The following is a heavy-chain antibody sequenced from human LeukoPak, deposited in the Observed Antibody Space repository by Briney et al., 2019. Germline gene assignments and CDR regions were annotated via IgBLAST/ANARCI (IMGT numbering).Heavy chain of an antibody. J-gene: IGHJ4*02. CDR1: GFTFSIYW. Sequence: GGSLRLSCAASGFTFSIYWMSWVRQAPGKGLEWVANIKQDGSEKYYVDSVKGRFTISRDNANNSLYLQMNSLRVEDTAVYYCARDYGYEIDYWGQGTLSPSPQ. CDR2: IKQDGSEK. V-gene: IGHV3-7*01. D-gene: IGHD5-24*01. CDR3: ARDYGYEIDY.